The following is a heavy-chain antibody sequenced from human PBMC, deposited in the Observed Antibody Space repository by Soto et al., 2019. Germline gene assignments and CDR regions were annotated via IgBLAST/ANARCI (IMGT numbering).Heavy chain of an antibody. CDR2: IFFSGTT. V-gene: IGHV4-31*11. Sequence: QVQLQESGPGLVKPSQTLSLTCAVSGASIKTGGYYWTWIRQHPTKGLEWIGYIFFSGTTWYIPSLKIRVVMAVDLSQNQSSLNLTSVTAADTAVYFCATNRGFNFYYFDSWGQGTSVTVSS. J-gene: IGHJ4*02. CDR3: ATNRGFNFYYFDS. CDR1: GASIKTGGYY. D-gene: IGHD2-8*01.